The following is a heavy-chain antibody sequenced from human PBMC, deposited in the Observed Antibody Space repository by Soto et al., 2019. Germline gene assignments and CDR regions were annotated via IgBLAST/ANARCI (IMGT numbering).Heavy chain of an antibody. V-gene: IGHV1-2*02. CDR2: INPNSGGT. CDR1: GYTFTGYY. J-gene: IGHJ5*02. D-gene: IGHD3-3*01. Sequence: ASVKVSCKASGYTFTGYYMHWVRQAPGQGLEWMGWINPNSGGTNCAQKFQGRVTMTRDTSISTAYMELSRLRSDDTAVYYCARDYNDFWSGYYISGDWFDPWGQETLVTVSS. CDR3: ARDYNDFWSGYYISGDWFDP.